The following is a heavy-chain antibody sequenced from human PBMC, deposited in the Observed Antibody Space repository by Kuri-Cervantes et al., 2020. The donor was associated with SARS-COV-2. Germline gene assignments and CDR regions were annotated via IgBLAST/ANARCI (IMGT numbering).Heavy chain of an antibody. J-gene: IGHJ6*02. V-gene: IGHV1-69*10. CDR2: IIPILGIA. CDR3: ARGPAGSVSHYGMDV. D-gene: IGHD3-10*01. CDR1: GGTFSSYA. Sequence: SVKVSCKASGGTFSSYAISWVRQAPGQGLEWMGGIIPILGIANYAQKFQGRVTMTTDRSTNTAYMELTSLRSDDTAVYYCARGPAGSVSHYGMDVWGQGTTVTVSS.